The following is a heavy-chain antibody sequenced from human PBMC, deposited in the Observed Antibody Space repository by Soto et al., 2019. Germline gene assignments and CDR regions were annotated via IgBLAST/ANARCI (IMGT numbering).Heavy chain of an antibody. J-gene: IGHJ5*02. V-gene: IGHV1-2*02. CDR1: GYTFTGYY. CDR3: ARVLFSVLQLERPWFDP. Sequence: ASVKVSCKASGYTFTGYYMHWVRQAPGQGLEWMGWINPNSGGTNYAQKFQGRVTMTRDTSISTAYMELSRLRSDDTAVYYCARVLFSVLQLERPWFDPWGQGTLVTVSS. D-gene: IGHD1-1*01. CDR2: INPNSGGT.